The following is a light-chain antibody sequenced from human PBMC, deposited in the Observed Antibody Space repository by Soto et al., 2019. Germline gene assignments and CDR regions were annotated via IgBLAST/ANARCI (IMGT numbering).Light chain of an antibody. CDR2: KVS. J-gene: IGKJ5*01. CDR3: MQGTHWPPIT. CDR1: QSLVYSDGNTY. Sequence: EAVVSESPLSLPVTRGQPASIACRSRQSLVYSDGNTYLNWFQQRPGQSPRRLIYKVSNRDSGVPDRFSGSGSGTDFTLKISRVEAEDVGVYYCMQGTHWPPITFGQGTRLEIK. V-gene: IGKV2-30*01.